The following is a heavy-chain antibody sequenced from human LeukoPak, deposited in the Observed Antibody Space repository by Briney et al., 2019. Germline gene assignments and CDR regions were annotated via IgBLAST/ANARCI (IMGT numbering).Heavy chain of an antibody. CDR2: IYPGDSDT. CDR3: ARPSQEPYGAAAGPGAFDI. V-gene: IGHV5-51*01. J-gene: IGHJ3*02. CDR1: GYSFTSYW. D-gene: IGHD6-13*01. Sequence: GESLKISCKGSGYSFTSYWIGWVRQMPGKGLEWMGIIYPGDSDTRYSPSFQGQVTISADKSISTAYLQWSSLKASDTAMYYCARPSQEPYGAAAGPGAFDIWGQGTMVTVSS.